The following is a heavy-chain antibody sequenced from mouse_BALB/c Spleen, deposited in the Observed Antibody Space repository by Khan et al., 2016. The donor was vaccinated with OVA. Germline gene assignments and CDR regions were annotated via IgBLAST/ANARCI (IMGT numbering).Heavy chain of an antibody. Sequence: VQLQESGAELARPGASVKLSCKASGYTFTDYYINWVKQRTGQGLEWIGEISPGSGDTYYNEKLKGKATLTADKSSSTAYMQLSSLTSEASSVYFCARRNYFGYTFAYWGQGTLVTVSA. CDR3: ARRNYFGYTFAY. CDR1: GYTFTDYY. J-gene: IGHJ3*01. V-gene: IGHV1-77*01. D-gene: IGHD1-2*01. CDR2: ISPGSGDT.